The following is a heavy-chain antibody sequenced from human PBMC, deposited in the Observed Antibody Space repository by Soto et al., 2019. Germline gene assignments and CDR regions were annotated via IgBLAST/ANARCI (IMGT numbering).Heavy chain of an antibody. CDR1: GGSFNSYA. Sequence: SVKVSCKASGGSFNSYAISSVRQDPGQGLEWMGGIIPIFGTANYAQKFQGRVTITADESTSTAYMELSSLRSEDTAVYYCARDLRTRSSSWYYYYYGMDVWGQGTTVTVSS. J-gene: IGHJ6*02. V-gene: IGHV1-69*13. D-gene: IGHD6-13*01. CDR3: ARDLRTRSSSWYYYYYGMDV. CDR2: IIPIFGTA.